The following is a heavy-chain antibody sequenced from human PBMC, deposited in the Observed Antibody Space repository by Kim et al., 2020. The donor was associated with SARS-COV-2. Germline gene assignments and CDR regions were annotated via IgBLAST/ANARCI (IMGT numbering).Heavy chain of an antibody. V-gene: IGHV3-74*01. CDR3: AGEGQFEGFDY. J-gene: IGHJ4*02. D-gene: IGHD3-10*01. Sequence: TTYPDSVKGRFTISRDNAKNTLYLQMNSLRAEDTAVYYCAGEGQFEGFDYWGQGTLVTVSS. CDR2: T.